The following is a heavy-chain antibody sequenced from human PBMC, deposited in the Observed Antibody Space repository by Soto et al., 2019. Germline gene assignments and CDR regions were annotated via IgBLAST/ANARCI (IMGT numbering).Heavy chain of an antibody. V-gene: IGHV4-31*03. Sequence: SETLSLTCTVSGGPISSGGYYWSWIRQHPGKGLEWIGYIYYSGSTYYNPSLKNRVTISVDTSKNQFSLKLSSVTAADTAVYYCARAPGGTVVSYYFDYWGQGTLVTVSS. CDR3: ARAPGGTVVSYYFDY. CDR1: GGPISSGGYY. CDR2: IYYSGST. J-gene: IGHJ4*02. D-gene: IGHD2-15*01.